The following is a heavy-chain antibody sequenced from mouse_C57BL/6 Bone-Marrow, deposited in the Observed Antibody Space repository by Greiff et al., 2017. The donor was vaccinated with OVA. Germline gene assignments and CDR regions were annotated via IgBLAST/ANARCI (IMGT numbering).Heavy chain of an antibody. D-gene: IGHD1-1*01. Sequence: VHVKQSVAELVRPGASVKLSCTASGFNIKNTYMHWVKQRPEQGLEWIGRIDPANGNTKYAPKFQGKATITADTSSNTAYLQLSSLTSEDTAIYYCARGTTVVATNWYFDVWGTGTTVTVSS. CDR3: ARGTTVVATNWYFDV. V-gene: IGHV14-3*01. CDR1: GFNIKNTY. J-gene: IGHJ1*03. CDR2: IDPANGNT.